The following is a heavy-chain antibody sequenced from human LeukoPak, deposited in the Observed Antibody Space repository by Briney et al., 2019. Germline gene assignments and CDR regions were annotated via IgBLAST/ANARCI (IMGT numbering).Heavy chain of an antibody. D-gene: IGHD6-19*01. CDR2: INYSGET. CDR3: ARDSSGWLGYFDY. J-gene: IGHJ4*02. V-gene: IGHV4-38-2*02. CDR1: GYSISSGYQ. Sequence: PSETLSLRCSVSGYSISSGYQWGWFRQPPGKGLEWIGSINYSGETYDNPSLKSRVTISVDTSKNQFSLKLSSVTAADTAVYYCARDSSGWLGYFDYWGQGTLVTVSS.